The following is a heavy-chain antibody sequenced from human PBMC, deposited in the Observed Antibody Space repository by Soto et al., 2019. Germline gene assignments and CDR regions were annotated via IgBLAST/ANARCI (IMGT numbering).Heavy chain of an antibody. D-gene: IGHD6-19*01. CDR2: IYPGDSDT. J-gene: IGHJ6*02. CDR3: ARHNIGSGWYGGASTGPLKVYYYGMDV. V-gene: IGHV5-51*01. CDR1: GYSFTSYW. Sequence: PGESLKISCKGSGYSFTSYWIGWVRQMPGKGLEWMGIIYPGDSDTRYSPSFQGQVTISADKPISTAYLQWSSLKASDTAMYYCARHNIGSGWYGGASTGPLKVYYYGMDVWGQGTTVTVSS.